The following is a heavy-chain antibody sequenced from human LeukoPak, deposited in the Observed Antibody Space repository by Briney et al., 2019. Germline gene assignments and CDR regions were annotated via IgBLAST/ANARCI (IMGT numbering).Heavy chain of an antibody. CDR2: IYSGGST. J-gene: IGHJ4*02. CDR3: ARHVDTALAYYFDY. Sequence: GGSLRLSCAASGFTVSSNYMSWVRQAPGKGLEWVSIIYSGGSTYYVDSVKGRFTISRDNSKNTLYLQMNSLRAEDTAVYYCARHVDTALAYYFDYWGQGTLVTVSS. CDR1: GFTVSSNY. V-gene: IGHV3-53*01. D-gene: IGHD5-18*01.